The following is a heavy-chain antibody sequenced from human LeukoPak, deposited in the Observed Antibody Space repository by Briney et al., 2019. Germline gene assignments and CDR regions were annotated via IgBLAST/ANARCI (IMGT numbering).Heavy chain of an antibody. D-gene: IGHD2-2*01. CDR3: ARGHCSSTSCYLGGRSYFDY. CDR2: INHSGST. J-gene: IGHJ4*02. CDR1: GGSFSDYY. V-gene: IGHV4-34*01. Sequence: SETLSLTCAVYGGSFSDYYWSWIRQPPGKGLEWIGEINHSGSTNFNPSLKSRVTISVDTSKNQFSLKLSSVTAADTAVYYCARGHCSSTSCYLGGRSYFDYWGQGTLVTVSS.